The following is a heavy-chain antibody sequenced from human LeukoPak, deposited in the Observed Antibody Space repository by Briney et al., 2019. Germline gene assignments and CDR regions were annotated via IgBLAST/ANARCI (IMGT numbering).Heavy chain of an antibody. J-gene: IGHJ3*01. D-gene: IGHD4-17*01. CDR3: AREPVPQDYGDTVNAYDL. CDR1: GGSLSGHY. CDR2: IHHDGRT. V-gene: IGHV4-34*01. Sequence: KSSETLSLTCAVYGGSLSGHYWSWIRQSPGKGLEWIGDIHHDGRTEYSPSLKSRVSILLDTSKNEVSLRLTPVTAADTALYFCAREPVPQDYGDTVNAYDLWGQGTMVIVSS.